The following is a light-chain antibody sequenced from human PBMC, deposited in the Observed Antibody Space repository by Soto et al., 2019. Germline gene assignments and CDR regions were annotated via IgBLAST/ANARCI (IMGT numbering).Light chain of an antibody. CDR2: DGS. V-gene: IGKV3-11*01. Sequence: EIVLTQSPATLSLSPGERATLSCRASQSVSSYLSWYQQKPGQAPRLLIYDGSNRASGIPARFSGSGSGTDFTLTISSLAPEDFAVYYCQQRGNWPWTFGQGTKVEIK. CDR3: QQRGNWPWT. J-gene: IGKJ1*01. CDR1: QSVSSY.